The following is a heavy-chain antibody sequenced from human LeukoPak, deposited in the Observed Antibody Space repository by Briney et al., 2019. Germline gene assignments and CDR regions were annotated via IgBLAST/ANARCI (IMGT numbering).Heavy chain of an antibody. CDR3: ARGVSRWDFFDY. J-gene: IGHJ4*02. CDR2: MNPNTTDT. Sequence: ASVKVSCKASGYTFNSYDFNWVRQAAGQGLEWMGWMNPNTTDTGYAQKFQGRVTMTRDTSISTAYMELSSLRSEDTAVYYCARGVSRWDFFDYWGQGALVTVSS. V-gene: IGHV1-8*01. D-gene: IGHD5-24*01. CDR1: GYTFNSYD.